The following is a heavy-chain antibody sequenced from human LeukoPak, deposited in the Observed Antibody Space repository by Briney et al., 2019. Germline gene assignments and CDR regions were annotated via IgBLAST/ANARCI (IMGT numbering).Heavy chain of an antibody. V-gene: IGHV1-69*06. J-gene: IGHJ4*02. CDR1: GGTFSSYA. D-gene: IGHD5-18*01. Sequence: SVKVSCKASGGTFSSYAISWVRQAPGQGLEWMGGIIPIFGTANYAQKFQGRVTITADKSTSTAYMELSSLRSEDTAVYYCARDWSGYSYGYGYYFDYWGQGTLVTVSS. CDR3: ARDWSGYSYGYGYYFDY. CDR2: IIPIFGTA.